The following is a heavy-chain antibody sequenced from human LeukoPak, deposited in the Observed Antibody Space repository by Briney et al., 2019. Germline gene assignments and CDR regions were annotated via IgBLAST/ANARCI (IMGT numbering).Heavy chain of an antibody. V-gene: IGHV4-39*07. CDR2: IYYSGST. J-gene: IGHJ5*02. CDR3: ARGRQAGLRFRIGWFDP. CDR1: GGSISSSSYY. Sequence: SETLSLTCTVSGGSISSSSYYWGWIRQPPGKGLEWIGSIYYSGSTYYNPSLKSRVTISVDTSKNQFSLKLSSVTAADTAVYYCARGRQAGLRFRIGWFDPWGQGTLVTVSS. D-gene: IGHD3-3*01.